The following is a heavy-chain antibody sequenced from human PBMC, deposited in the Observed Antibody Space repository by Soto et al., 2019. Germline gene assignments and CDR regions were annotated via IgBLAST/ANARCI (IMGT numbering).Heavy chain of an antibody. Sequence: PGGSLRLSCAASGFTFSSYAMSWVRQAPGKGLEWVSAISGSGGSTYYADSVKGRFTISRDNSKNTLYLQMNSLRAEDTAVYYCAKIGNRPITVVGYFDEWGQGTLVTVSS. CDR1: GFTFSSYA. CDR3: AKIGNRPITVVGYFDE. CDR2: ISGSGGST. V-gene: IGHV3-23*01. J-gene: IGHJ4*02. D-gene: IGHD3-16*01.